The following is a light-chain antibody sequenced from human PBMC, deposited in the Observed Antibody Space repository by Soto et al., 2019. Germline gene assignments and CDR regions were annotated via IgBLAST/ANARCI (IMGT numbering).Light chain of an antibody. CDR3: QSYDSSLSGSV. Sequence: QAVVTQPPSVSGAPGRRVTISCTGTSSNIGAGYDVHWYQQLPGTAPKLLIYGNSNRPSGVPDRFSGSKSGTSASLAITGLQAEDEADYYCQSYDSSLSGSVFGGGTQLTVL. J-gene: IGLJ7*01. CDR2: GNS. CDR1: SSNIGAGYD. V-gene: IGLV1-40*01.